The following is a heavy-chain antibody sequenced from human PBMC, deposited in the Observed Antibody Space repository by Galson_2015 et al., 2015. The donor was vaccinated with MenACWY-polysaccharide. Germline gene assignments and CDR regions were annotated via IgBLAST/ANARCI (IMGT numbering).Heavy chain of an antibody. CDR2: INYSGST. CDR3: ARAIAVAGQRRDFDL. Sequence: QVQLQESAPGLVKPSETLSLTCTVSGGSISSYYWNWIRQPPGKGLEWVGYINYSGSTNHNPSLKSRVTMSVDTSKNQFSLSLTSVTDADTAVYYCARAIAVAGQRRDFDLWGRGTLVTVSS. V-gene: IGHV4-59*01. J-gene: IGHJ2*01. CDR1: GGSISSYY. D-gene: IGHD6-19*01.